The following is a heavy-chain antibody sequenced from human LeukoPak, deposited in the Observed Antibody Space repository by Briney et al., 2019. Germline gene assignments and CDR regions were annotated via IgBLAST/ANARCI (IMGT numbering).Heavy chain of an antibody. V-gene: IGHV4-4*07. CDR2: IYTSGST. CDR1: GGSISSYY. D-gene: IGHD3-22*01. J-gene: IGHJ4*02. CDR3: ARGGPPPYYYDSSGYYYFDY. Sequence: SETLSLTCTVPGGSISSYYWSWIRQPAGKGLEWIGRIYTSGSTNYNPSLKSRVTMSVDTSKNQFSLKLSSVTAADTAVYYCARGGPPPYYYDSSGYYYFDYWGQGTLVTVSS.